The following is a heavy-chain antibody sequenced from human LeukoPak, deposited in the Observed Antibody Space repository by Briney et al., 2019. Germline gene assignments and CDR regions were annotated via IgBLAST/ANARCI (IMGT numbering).Heavy chain of an antibody. CDR2: FDPEDGET. D-gene: IGHD3-9*01. Sequence: ASVKVSCKVSGYTLTELSMHWVRQAPGKGLEWMGGFDPEDGETIYAQKFQGRVTMTEDTSTDTAYMELSSLRSEDTAVYYCATDRRLRYFDWFGFDPWGQGTLVTVSS. J-gene: IGHJ5*02. V-gene: IGHV1-24*01. CDR3: ATDRRLRYFDWFGFDP. CDR1: GYTLTELS.